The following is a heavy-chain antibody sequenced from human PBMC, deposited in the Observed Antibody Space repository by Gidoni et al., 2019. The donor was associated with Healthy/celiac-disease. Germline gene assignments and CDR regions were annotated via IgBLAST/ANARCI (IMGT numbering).Heavy chain of an antibody. CDR3: ARDLSVDTAMVPPGAFDI. J-gene: IGHJ3*02. CDR1: GFTFSSYS. CDR2: ISSSSSTI. Sequence: EVQLVESGGGLVQPGGSLRLSCAASGFTFSSYSMNWVRQAPGKGLEWVSYISSSSSTIYYADPVKGRFTISRDNAKNSLYLQMNSLRDEDTAVYYCARDLSVDTAMVPPGAFDIWGQGTMVTVSS. D-gene: IGHD5-18*01. V-gene: IGHV3-48*02.